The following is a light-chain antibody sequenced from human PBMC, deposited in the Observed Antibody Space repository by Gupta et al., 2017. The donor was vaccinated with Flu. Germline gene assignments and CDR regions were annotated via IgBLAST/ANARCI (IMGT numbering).Light chain of an antibody. Sequence: TQSPGTLSLSPGERATLSCRASQSVDSIYLAWYQQKPGQAPRLLIYGASSRAAGIPDRFSGSGSGTDFTLTISRLEPEDFAVHYCLEEFTFGPGTKVDIK. CDR1: QSVDSIY. V-gene: IGKV3-20*01. CDR3: LEEFT. J-gene: IGKJ3*01. CDR2: GAS.